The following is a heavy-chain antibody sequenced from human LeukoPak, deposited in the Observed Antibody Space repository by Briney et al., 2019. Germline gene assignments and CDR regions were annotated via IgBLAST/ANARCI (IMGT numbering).Heavy chain of an antibody. CDR3: ARGSRYYGSGRIWSWFDP. Sequence: PSETLSLTCAVYGGSFSGYYWSWIRQPPGKGLEWIGEINHSGSTHYIPSLKSRVTISVDTSKNQFSLKLSSVTAADTAVYYCARGSRYYGSGRIWSWFDPWGQGTLVTVSS. CDR1: GGSFSGYY. D-gene: IGHD3-10*01. CDR2: INHSGST. V-gene: IGHV4-34*01. J-gene: IGHJ5*02.